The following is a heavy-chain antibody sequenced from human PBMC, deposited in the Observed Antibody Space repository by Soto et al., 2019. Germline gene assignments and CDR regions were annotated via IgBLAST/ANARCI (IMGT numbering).Heavy chain of an antibody. Sequence: ASVKVSCKASGYTFTSYYMHWVRQAPGQGLEWMGIINPSGGGTSYAQKFQGRVTMTRDTSTSTVYMELSSLRSEDTAVYYCARDGDYGDYLDVTPGGNPAPQNYGMDVWGQGTTVTVSS. V-gene: IGHV1-46*01. J-gene: IGHJ6*02. D-gene: IGHD4-17*01. CDR1: GYTFTSYY. CDR3: ARDGDYGDYLDVTPGGNPAPQNYGMDV. CDR2: INPSGGGT.